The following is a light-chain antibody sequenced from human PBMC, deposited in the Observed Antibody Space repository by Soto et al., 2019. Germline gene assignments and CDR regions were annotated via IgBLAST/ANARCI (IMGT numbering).Light chain of an antibody. CDR2: DAS. V-gene: IGKV3-11*01. J-gene: IGKJ4*01. Sequence: EIVLTQSPGILSLSPVERATLSCRASQSVSNDFLAWYQQKPGQAPRLLIYDASNRATGIPARFSGSGSGTDFTLTISSLEPEDFAVYYCQQRSNWPTFGGGTKVDIK. CDR3: QQRSNWPT. CDR1: QSVSNDF.